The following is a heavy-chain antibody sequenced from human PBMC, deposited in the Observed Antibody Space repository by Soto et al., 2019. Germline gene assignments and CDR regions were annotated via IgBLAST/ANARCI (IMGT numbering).Heavy chain of an antibody. CDR1: SVSISSNL. D-gene: IGHD2-21*01. V-gene: IGHV4-4*02. CDR2: IYYDGRT. J-gene: IGHJ5*02. CDR3: SSQTYSYAWHH. Sequence: SETLSLTCAVSSVSISSNLWTWVRQPPGKGLEWIGEIYYDGRTNYNPSLKSRVTISVDKSQKQFFLDLNSVTAADTAVYFCSSQTYSYAWHHWGQGTLVTVSS.